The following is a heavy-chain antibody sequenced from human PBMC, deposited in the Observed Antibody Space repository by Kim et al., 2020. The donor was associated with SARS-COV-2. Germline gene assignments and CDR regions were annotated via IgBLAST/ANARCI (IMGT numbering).Heavy chain of an antibody. CDR1: GFTFSNYD. Sequence: GGSLRLSCAASGFTFSNYDMNWVRQAPGKGLEWVSYISGRGTTIYYADSVKGRFTISRDNAKNSLYLQMNSLRVDDTAVYYCARGASPYYWGQGTLVTVS. V-gene: IGHV3-48*03. J-gene: IGHJ4*02. CDR2: ISGRGTTI. D-gene: IGHD2-21*01. CDR3: ARGASPYY.